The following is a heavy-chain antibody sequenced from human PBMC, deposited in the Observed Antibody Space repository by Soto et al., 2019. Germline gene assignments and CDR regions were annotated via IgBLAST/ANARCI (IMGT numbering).Heavy chain of an antibody. Sequence: GGSLRLSCLVSGFTFSDFSMNWVRQTPGKVLEWISHFSHSSNTILYAESVKGRFTMSRDNAKKSLYLQMDSLRAEDTAVYYCACSITMTVAVTSFDSWGQGTLVNVSS. CDR1: GFTFSDFS. CDR2: FSHSSNTI. CDR3: ACSITMTVAVTSFDS. V-gene: IGHV3-48*01. D-gene: IGHD3-22*01. J-gene: IGHJ4*02.